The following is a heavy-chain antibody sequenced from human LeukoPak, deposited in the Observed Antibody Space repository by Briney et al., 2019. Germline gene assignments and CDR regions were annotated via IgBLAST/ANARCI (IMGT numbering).Heavy chain of an antibody. V-gene: IGHV3-23*01. D-gene: IGHD3-22*01. Sequence: GGSLRLSCAASGFTFSNAWMSWVRQAPGKGLEWVSAISGSGGSTYYADSVKGRFTISRDNSKNTLYLQMNSLRAEDTAVYYCAKDFAPSSITMIVVVIGYYFDYWGQGTLVTVSS. CDR1: GFTFSNAW. CDR3: AKDFAPSSITMIVVVIGYYFDY. CDR2: ISGSGGST. J-gene: IGHJ4*02.